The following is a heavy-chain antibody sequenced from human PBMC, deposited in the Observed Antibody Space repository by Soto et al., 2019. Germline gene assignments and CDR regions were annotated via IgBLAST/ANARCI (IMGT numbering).Heavy chain of an antibody. V-gene: IGHV1-46*03. CDR2: INPSGGST. J-gene: IGHJ5*02. D-gene: IGHD3-22*01. CDR3: ARGGNYYDSSGPLFDP. Sequence: GASVKVSCKASGYTFTSYAMHWVRQAPGQGLEWMGIINPSGGSTSYAQKFQGRVTMTRDTSTSTVYMELSSLRSEDTAVYYCARGGNYYDSSGPLFDPWGQGTLVTVSS. CDR1: GYTFTSYA.